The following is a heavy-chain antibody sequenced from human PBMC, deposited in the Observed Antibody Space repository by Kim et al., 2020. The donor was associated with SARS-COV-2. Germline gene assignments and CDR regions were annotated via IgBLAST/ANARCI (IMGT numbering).Heavy chain of an antibody. J-gene: IGHJ4*02. Sequence: GSEKYYVDSVKGRFTISRDNAKNSLYLQMNSLRAEDTAVYYCARRRSVDYWGQGTLVTVSS. CDR3: ARRRSVDY. CDR2: GSEK. V-gene: IGHV3-7*01.